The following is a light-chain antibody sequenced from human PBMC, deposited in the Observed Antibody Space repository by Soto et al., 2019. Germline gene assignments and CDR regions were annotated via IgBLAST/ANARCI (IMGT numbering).Light chain of an antibody. CDR3: QQSYSTPRT. CDR1: QSISSY. Sequence: DIQMTQSPSSLSASIGDRVTITCRASQSISSYLNWYQQKPGKAPKLLIYAASSLQSGVPSRFSGSRSDTDFTLNMSSLHPEDFATYYCQQSYSTPRTFGQGTKVDIK. CDR2: AAS. J-gene: IGKJ1*01. V-gene: IGKV1-39*01.